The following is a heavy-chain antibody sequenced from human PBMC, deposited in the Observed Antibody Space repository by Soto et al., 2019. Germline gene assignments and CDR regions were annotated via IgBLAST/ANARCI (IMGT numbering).Heavy chain of an antibody. J-gene: IGHJ3*02. CDR1: GSTVSGYS. D-gene: IGHD2-15*01. Sequence: SEKVCCRSSGSTVSGYSLSGYRQAPGQGLEWMGGIIPIFGTANYAKKFQGRVTITADESTSTAYMALSRLRSEDTAVYYCESEAVVAGHNDAFDIWGQGTMVTVSS. CDR2: IIPIFGTA. V-gene: IGHV1-69*13. CDR3: ESEAVVAGHNDAFDI.